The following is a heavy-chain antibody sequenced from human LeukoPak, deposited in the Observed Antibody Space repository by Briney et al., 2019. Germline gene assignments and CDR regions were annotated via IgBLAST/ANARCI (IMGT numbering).Heavy chain of an antibody. J-gene: IGHJ4*02. CDR3: ARGGVIVVISYFDY. Sequence: GGSLRLSCAASGFTFSNYSMNWVRQAPGKGLEWVSSISSSSSYIYYADSVKGRFTIPRDNAKNSLYLQMNSLRAEDTAVYYCARGGVIVVISYFDYWGQGTLVTVSS. CDR1: GFTFSNYS. D-gene: IGHD2/OR15-2a*01. V-gene: IGHV3-21*01. CDR2: ISSSSSYI.